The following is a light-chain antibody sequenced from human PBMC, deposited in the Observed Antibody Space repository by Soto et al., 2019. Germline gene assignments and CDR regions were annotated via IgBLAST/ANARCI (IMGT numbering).Light chain of an antibody. V-gene: IGKV3-20*01. CDR2: GAS. CDR1: QSVSSSY. CDR3: QQYGSSPPPIT. Sequence: TQSPGTLSLYPGDRATLSCRASQSVSSSYLAWYQQKPGQAPRLLIYGASSRATGIPDRFSGSGSGTDFTLTISRLEHEDFAVYYCQQYGSSPPPITFGQGTRLEIK. J-gene: IGKJ5*01.